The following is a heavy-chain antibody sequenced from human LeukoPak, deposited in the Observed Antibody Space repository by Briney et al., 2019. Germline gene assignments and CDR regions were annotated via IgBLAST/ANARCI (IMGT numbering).Heavy chain of an antibody. CDR1: GGSISSSSYY. D-gene: IGHD3-10*01. J-gene: IGHJ4*02. V-gene: IGHV4-39*07. CDR3: ARGFLGWFGESSLEATGYYFDY. CDR2: IYYSGST. Sequence: SETLSLTCTVSGGSISSSSYYWGWIRQPPGKGLEWIGSIYYSGSTYYNPSLKSRVTISVDTSKNQFSLKLSSVTAADTALYYCARGFLGWFGESSLEATGYYFDYWGQGTLVTVSS.